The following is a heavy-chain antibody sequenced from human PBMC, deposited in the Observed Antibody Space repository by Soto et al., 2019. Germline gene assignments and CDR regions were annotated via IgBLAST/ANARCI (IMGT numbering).Heavy chain of an antibody. CDR2: ISGSGGST. CDR1: GFTFSSYA. J-gene: IGHJ4*02. CDR3: VGALLLWFGDNPPY. Sequence: EVQLLESGGGLVQPGGSLRLSCAASGFTFSSYAMSWVRQAPGKGLEWVSAISGSGGSTYYADSMKGRFTISRDNSKNTLYLQMNSLRAEDTAVYYCVGALLLWFGDNPPYWGQGTLVTVSS. V-gene: IGHV3-23*01. D-gene: IGHD3-10*01.